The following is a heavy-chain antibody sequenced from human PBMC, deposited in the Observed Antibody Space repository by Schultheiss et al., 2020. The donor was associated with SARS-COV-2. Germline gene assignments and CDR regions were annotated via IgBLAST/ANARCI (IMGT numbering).Heavy chain of an antibody. D-gene: IGHD5-12*01. CDR2: ISGSGGST. V-gene: IGHV3-23*01. J-gene: IGHJ3*02. Sequence: GGSLRLSCAASGFTFSSYAMSWVRQAPGKGLEWVSAISGSGGSTYYADSVKGRFTISRDNAKNSLYLQMNSLRAEDTAVYYCASSVATMGGGAFDIWGQGTMVTVSS. CDR3: ASSVATMGGGAFDI. CDR1: GFTFSSYA.